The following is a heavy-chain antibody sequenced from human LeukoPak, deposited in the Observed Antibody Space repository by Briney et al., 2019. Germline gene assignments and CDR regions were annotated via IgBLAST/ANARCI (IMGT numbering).Heavy chain of an antibody. D-gene: IGHD6-6*01. Sequence: GGSLRLSCAASGFTFSSYGMHWVRQAPGKGLEWVAVIWYDGSNKYYADSVKGRFTIPRDNSKNTLYLQMNSLRAEDTAVYYCAEARSLAAVDYWGQGTLVTVSS. CDR1: GFTFSSYG. CDR3: AEARSLAAVDY. V-gene: IGHV3-33*06. J-gene: IGHJ4*02. CDR2: IWYDGSNK.